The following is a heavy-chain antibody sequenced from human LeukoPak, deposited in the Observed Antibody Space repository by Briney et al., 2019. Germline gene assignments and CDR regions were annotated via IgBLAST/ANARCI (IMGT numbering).Heavy chain of an antibody. CDR2: IIPIFGTA. V-gene: IGHV1-69*05. CDR3: ARVRDSSSWYRDAFDI. Sequence: ASVKVSCKASGGTFSSYAISWVRQAPGQGLEWMGRIIPIFGTANYAQKFQGRVTITTDESTSTAYMELSSLRSEDTAVYYCARVRDSSSWYRDAFDIWGQGTMSPSLQ. J-gene: IGHJ3*02. CDR1: GGTFSSYA. D-gene: IGHD6-13*01.